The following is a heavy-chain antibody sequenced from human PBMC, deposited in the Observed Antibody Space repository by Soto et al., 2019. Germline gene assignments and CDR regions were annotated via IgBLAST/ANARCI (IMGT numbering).Heavy chain of an antibody. V-gene: IGHV3-23*01. CDR3: AKATTGTPNLNWFDP. CDR2: ISGSGGST. D-gene: IGHD1-1*01. CDR1: GFTFSSYA. Sequence: EVQLLESGGGLVQPGGSLRLSCAASGFTFSSYAVSWVRQAPGKGLEWVSAISGSGGSTYYADSVKGRFTISRDNSKNTLYLQMNSLRAEDTDVYYCAKATTGTPNLNWFDPWGQGTLVTVSS. J-gene: IGHJ5*02.